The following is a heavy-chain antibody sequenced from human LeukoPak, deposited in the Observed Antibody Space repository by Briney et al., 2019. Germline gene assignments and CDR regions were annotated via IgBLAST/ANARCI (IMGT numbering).Heavy chain of an antibody. CDR2: IYPGDSDT. J-gene: IGHJ4*02. CDR1: GYSFTSYW. D-gene: IGHD6-19*01. V-gene: IGHV5-51*01. Sequence: GESLKISCKGSGYSFTSYWIGWVRQMPGKGLEWMGIIYPGDSDTRYSPSFRGQVTISADKSINTAYLQWSSLKASDTATYYCARTPGSSGLYDFDYWGPGTLVTVSS. CDR3: ARTPGSSGLYDFDY.